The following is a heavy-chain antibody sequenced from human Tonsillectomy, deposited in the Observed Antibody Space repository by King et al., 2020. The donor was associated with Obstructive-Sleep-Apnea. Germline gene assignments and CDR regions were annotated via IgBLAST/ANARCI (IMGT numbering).Heavy chain of an antibody. CDR3: ARSFHGGKIDS. CDR2: ISGDGSST. CDR1: GFTFSIYW. J-gene: IGHJ4*02. V-gene: IGHV3-74*01. Sequence: EVQLVESGGGLVQPGGSLRLSCAASGFTFSIYWMHWVRQVPGKGLVWVSRISGDGSSTSYADSVKGRFTISRDNAKNTLYLQMNSLRVEDTAVYYCARSFHGGKIDSWGQGTLVTVSS. D-gene: IGHD4-23*01.